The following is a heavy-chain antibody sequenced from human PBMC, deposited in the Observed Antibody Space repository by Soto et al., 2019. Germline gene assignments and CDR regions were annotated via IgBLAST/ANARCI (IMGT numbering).Heavy chain of an antibody. J-gene: IGHJ4*02. D-gene: IGHD3-22*01. V-gene: IGHV1-18*04. CDR2: SSPYNGNT. Sequence: QIQLVQSGAEVKKPGASVRVSCETSGYTFVSYGISWVRQAPGQGLAWMGWSSPYNGNTIYAEKFKARVTLTTDTSTDTAFLDLRSLTSDDTAVYFCSRDQYYFDSSGYYDFWGQGTLVTVSS. CDR3: SRDQYYFDSSGYYDF. CDR1: GYTFVSYG.